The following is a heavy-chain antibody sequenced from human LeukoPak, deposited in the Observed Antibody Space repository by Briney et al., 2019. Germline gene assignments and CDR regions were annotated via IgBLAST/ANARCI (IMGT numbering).Heavy chain of an antibody. V-gene: IGHV4-34*01. J-gene: IGHJ4*01. CDR1: GVSFSTYY. CDR2: VNHSGYT. Sequence: PSETLSLTCDVSGVSFSTYYWSWIRQSPEKGLDWIGEVNHSGYTNYNPSLKGRVTISVDTSKNQFSLKLSSVTAADTAVYYCARQLYGSDYWGHGTLVTVSS. CDR3: ARQLYGSDY. D-gene: IGHD4-17*01.